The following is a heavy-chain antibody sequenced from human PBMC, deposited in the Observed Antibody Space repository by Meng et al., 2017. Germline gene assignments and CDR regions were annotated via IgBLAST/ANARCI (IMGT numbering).Heavy chain of an antibody. J-gene: IGHJ6*02. CDR1: GGSFSGYY. CDR2: INHSGST. Sequence: SETLSLTCAAYGGSFSGYYWSWIRQPPGKGLEWIGEINHSGSTNYNPSLKSRVTISVDTSKNQFSLELSSVTAADTAVYYCARNYGGNYYYYYSGMDVWGQGTMVTVSS. D-gene: IGHD4-23*01. CDR3: ARNYGGNYYYYYSGMDV. V-gene: IGHV4-34*01.